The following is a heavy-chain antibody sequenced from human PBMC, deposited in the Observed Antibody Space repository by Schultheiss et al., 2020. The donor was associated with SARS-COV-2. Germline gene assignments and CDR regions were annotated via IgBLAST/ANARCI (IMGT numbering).Heavy chain of an antibody. CDR3: AREPSTTVYFDY. D-gene: IGHD4-11*01. CDR1: GYTFTSYG. CDR2: ISAYNGNT. V-gene: IGHV1-18*01. Sequence: ASVKVSCKASGYTFTSYGISWVRQAPGQGLEWMGWISAYNGNTNYAQKFQGRVTITADKSTSTAYMELSSLRSEDTAVYYCAREPSTTVYFDYWGQGTLVTVSS. J-gene: IGHJ4*02.